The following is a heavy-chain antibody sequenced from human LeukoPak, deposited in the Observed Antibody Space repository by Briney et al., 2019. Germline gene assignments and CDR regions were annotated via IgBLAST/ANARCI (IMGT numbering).Heavy chain of an antibody. V-gene: IGHV4-30-4*01. J-gene: IGHJ4*02. CDR1: GGSISSGDYY. D-gene: IGHD6-6*01. CDR3: ASAGEYSGSSGRAYYFDY. Sequence: SQTLSLTCTVSGGSISSGDYYWSWIRQPPGKGLEWIGYIYYCGSTCYNLSLKSRVTISVDTTKNQFSLNLKSVTAADTAVYSCASAGEYSGSSGRAYYFDYGGQGPRVTVP. CDR2: IYYCGST.